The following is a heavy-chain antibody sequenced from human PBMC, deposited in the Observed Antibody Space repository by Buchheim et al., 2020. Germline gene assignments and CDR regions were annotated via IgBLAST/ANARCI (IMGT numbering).Heavy chain of an antibody. V-gene: IGHV2-70*15. D-gene: IGHD3-22*01. CDR1: GFSLSTSGMC. CDR2: IDWDDDK. Sequence: QVTLRESGPALVKPTQTLTLTCTFSGFSLSTSGMCVSWIRQPPGKALEWLARIDWDDDKYYSTSLKTRLTISKDTSKNQVGLTMTNMDPVDTATHYCARILYDSSGYYYDHYYFDYWGQGTL. J-gene: IGHJ4*02. CDR3: ARILYDSSGYYYDHYYFDY.